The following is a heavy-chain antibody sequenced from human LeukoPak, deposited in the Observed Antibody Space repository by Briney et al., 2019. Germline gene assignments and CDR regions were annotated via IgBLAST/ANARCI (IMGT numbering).Heavy chain of an antibody. Sequence: ESLQISCKGSGYSFTSYWIGWVRQMPGKGLEWMGIIYPGDSDTRYSPSFQGQVTISADKSITTAYLQWSSLKASDTAMYYCATNRYTSAWYFDYCGQGAMVTVSS. D-gene: IGHD6-25*01. CDR1: GYSFTSYW. V-gene: IGHV5-51*01. CDR2: IYPGDSDT. J-gene: IGHJ4*02. CDR3: ATNRYTSAWYFDY.